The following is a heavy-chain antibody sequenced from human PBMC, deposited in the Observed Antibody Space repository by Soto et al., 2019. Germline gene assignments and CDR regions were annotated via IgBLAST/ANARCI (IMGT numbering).Heavy chain of an antibody. D-gene: IGHD3-16*02. J-gene: IGHJ3*02. V-gene: IGHV4-39*01. Sequence: QLQLQESGPGLVKPSETLSLTCTVSGGSISSSSYYWGWIRQPPGKGLEWIGSIYYSGSTYYNPSLKRRVTISVDPAKNQFSLKLSSVTAADTAVYYCARREGYYDYIWGSYRPHGAFDILGQGTMVTVSS. CDR3: ARREGYYDYIWGSYRPHGAFDI. CDR2: IYYSGST. CDR1: GGSISSSSYY.